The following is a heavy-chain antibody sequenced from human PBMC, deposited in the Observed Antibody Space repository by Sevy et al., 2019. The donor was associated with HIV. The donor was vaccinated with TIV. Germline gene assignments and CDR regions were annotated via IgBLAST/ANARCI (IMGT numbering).Heavy chain of an antibody. CDR2: ISYDGSNK. D-gene: IGHD6-13*01. J-gene: IGHJ6*02. CDR1: GFTFSSYG. V-gene: IGHV3-30*03. CDR3: AADIAAAGRDYYYGMDV. Sequence: GGSLRLSCAASGFTFSSYGMHWVRQAPGKGLEWVAVISYDGSNKYYADSVKGRFTISRDNSKNTLNLQMNSLRAEDTAVYYCAADIAAAGRDYYYGMDVWGHGTTVTVSS.